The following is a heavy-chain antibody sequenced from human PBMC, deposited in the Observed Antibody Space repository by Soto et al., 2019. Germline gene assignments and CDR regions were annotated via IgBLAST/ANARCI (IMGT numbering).Heavy chain of an antibody. J-gene: IGHJ4*01. CDR1: GGSFSSSSHY. CDR3: ARRSHTNWLAY. D-gene: IGHD2-8*01. V-gene: IGHV4-39*01. Sequence: SETLSLTCTVSGGSFSSSSHYWVWIRQPPGKGLEWVGSIYYDGRTYYNASLKSRVTISVDTSKNQFSLKVNSVTVADTAVYYCARRSHTNWLAYWGHGTQVTVS. CDR2: IYYDGRT.